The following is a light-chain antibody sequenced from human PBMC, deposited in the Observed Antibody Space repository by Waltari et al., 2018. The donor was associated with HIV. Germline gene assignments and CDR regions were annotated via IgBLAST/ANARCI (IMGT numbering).Light chain of an antibody. CDR1: SRDIGGYNY. V-gene: IGLV2-11*01. J-gene: IGLJ1*01. CDR3: CSYAGSNTFYV. CDR2: DAN. Sequence: QSALTQPRSVSGSPGQTVNISCRGTSRDIGGYNYVPWYQPHPAEPPRLMIYDANKRTSRVPDRFSGSKSGNTASLAISGLQAEDDADYYCCSYAGSNTFYVVGTGTEVTVL.